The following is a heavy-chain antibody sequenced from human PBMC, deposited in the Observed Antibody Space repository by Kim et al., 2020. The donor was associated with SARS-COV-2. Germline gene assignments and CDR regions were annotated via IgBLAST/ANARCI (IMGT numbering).Heavy chain of an antibody. D-gene: IGHD2-15*01. Sequence: PSLKSRVTISVDTSKNQFSLKLSSVTAADTAVYYCARDLVVVAANAFDIWGQGTMVTVSS. CDR3: ARDLVVVAANAFDI. V-gene: IGHV4-59*01. J-gene: IGHJ3*02.